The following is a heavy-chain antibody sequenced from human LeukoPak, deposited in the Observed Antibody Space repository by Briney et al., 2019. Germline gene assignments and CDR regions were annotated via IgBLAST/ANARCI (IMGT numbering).Heavy chain of an antibody. D-gene: IGHD6-13*01. CDR1: GGSINNYY. CDR3: ARAPVVAAAGGWFD. J-gene: IGHJ4*02. Sequence: PSETLSLTCTVSGGSINNYYWSWIRQPPEKGLEWIGYIYYSGSTIYNPSLKSRVTISIDTSKNQFSLKLSSVTAADTAVYYCARAPVVAAAGGWFDWGQGTLVTVSS. V-gene: IGHV4-59*08. CDR2: IYYSGST.